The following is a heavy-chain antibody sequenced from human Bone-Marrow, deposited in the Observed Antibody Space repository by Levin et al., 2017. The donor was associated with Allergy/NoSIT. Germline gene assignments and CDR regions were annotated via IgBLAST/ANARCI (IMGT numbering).Heavy chain of an antibody. Sequence: GESLKISCKGVGYSFINYWIVWVRQMPGKGLEWMGIVYPGGADTRYSPSFDGQVTISADQSSNTAYLHWRSLKTSDTAVYYCARRGMLGGNWFDHWGQGTLVTVSS. CDR2: VYPGGADT. V-gene: IGHV5-51*01. CDR1: GYSFINYW. D-gene: IGHD3-10*02. J-gene: IGHJ5*02. CDR3: ARRGMLGGNWFDH.